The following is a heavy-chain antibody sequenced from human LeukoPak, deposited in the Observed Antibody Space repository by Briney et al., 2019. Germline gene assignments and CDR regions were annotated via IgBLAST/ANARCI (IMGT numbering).Heavy chain of an antibody. CDR1: GGSFSGYY. D-gene: IGHD3-9*01. Sequence: SETLSLTCAVYGGSFSGYYWSWIRQPPGKGLEWIGEINHSGSTNYNPSLKSRVTISVDTSKNQFSLKLSSVTAADTAVYYCATTCYDILTGRGYYFDYWGQGTLVTVSS. CDR2: INHSGST. V-gene: IGHV4-34*01. J-gene: IGHJ4*02. CDR3: ATTCYDILTGRGYYFDY.